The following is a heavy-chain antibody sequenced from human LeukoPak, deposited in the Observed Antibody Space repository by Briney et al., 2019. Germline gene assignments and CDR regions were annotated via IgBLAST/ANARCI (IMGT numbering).Heavy chain of an antibody. D-gene: IGHD6-19*01. CDR3: AKDRQYSSGAGLDY. V-gene: IGHV3-23*01. CDR1: GFTFSSYG. Sequence: PGGSLRLSCAASGFTFSSYGMSWVRQAPGKGLEWVSSISGSGGSTYYADSVKGRFTISRDNSENTLYLQMNSLGAEDTAVYYCAKDRQYSSGAGLDYWGQGTRVTVSS. CDR2: ISGSGGST. J-gene: IGHJ4*02.